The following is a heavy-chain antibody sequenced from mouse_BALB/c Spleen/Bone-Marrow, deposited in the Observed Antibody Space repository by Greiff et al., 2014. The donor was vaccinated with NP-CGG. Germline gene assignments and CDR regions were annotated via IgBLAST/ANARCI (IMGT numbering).Heavy chain of an antibody. D-gene: IGHD1-2*01. CDR2: IDPANGDT. V-gene: IGHV14-3*02. Sequence: EVQLQQSGAELVKPGASVKLSCTASGFNIKDIYMHWVKQRPEQGLEWIGRIDPANGDTKYDPKFQGKATITADTSSNTAYLQLSSLTSEDTAVYYCARDYGPVDYWGQGTTLTVSS. CDR3: ARDYGPVDY. CDR1: GFNIKDIY. J-gene: IGHJ2*01.